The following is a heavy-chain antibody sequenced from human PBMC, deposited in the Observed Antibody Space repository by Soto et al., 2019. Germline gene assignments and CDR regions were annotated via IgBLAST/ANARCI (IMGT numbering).Heavy chain of an antibody. D-gene: IGHD3-3*01. CDR1: GGSISSGGYY. CDR2: IYYSGST. V-gene: IGHV4-31*03. CDR3: ASELTIFGVALEASDI. Sequence: QVQLQESGPGLVKPSQTLSLTCTVSGGSISSGGYYWSWIRQHPGKGLEWIGYIYYSGSTYYNPSLKSRVTISVDASKNQFSLKLSSVTAADTAVYYCASELTIFGVALEASDIWGQGTMVTVSS. J-gene: IGHJ3*02.